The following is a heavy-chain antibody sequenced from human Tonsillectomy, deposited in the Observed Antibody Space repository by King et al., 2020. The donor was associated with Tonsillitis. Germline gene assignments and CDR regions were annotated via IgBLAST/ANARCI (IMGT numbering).Heavy chain of an antibody. V-gene: IGHV4-39*01. J-gene: IGHJ4*02. CDR1: GGSISGSIYH. Sequence: QLQESGPGLVKPSETLSLTCTVSGGSISGSIYHWAWIRQPPGKGLEWIGSIHYSGSTYYSPSLKSRVTISVDASKNQFSLSLTSVAAADTAVYYCARHDSITISGMVIPPLHFVYWGQGTLATVSS. D-gene: IGHD3-3*01. CDR2: IHYSGST. CDR3: ARHDSITISGMVIPPLHFVY.